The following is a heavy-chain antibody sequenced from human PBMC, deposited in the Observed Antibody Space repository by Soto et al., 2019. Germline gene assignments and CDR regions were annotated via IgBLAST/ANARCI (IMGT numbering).Heavy chain of an antibody. Sequence: SETLSLTCTVSGGSFSPNYWAWLRQPPGKGLEWIGYIYYGGTTNYNPSLKSRVTISLDTSKNQFSLKLTSVTAADTAVYYCARDPQPLIAAAGTRGYYYYGMDVWGQGTTVTVSS. V-gene: IGHV4-59*12. CDR3: ARDPQPLIAAAGTRGYYYYGMDV. CDR1: GGSFSPNY. CDR2: IYYGGTT. J-gene: IGHJ6*02. D-gene: IGHD6-13*01.